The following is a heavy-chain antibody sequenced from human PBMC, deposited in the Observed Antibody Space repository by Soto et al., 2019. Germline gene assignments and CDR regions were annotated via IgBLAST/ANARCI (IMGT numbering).Heavy chain of an antibody. J-gene: IGHJ5*02. CDR1: GFTFSSYA. Sequence: GGSLRLSCAASGFTFSSYAMSWVRQAPGKGLEWVSAISGSGGSTYYADSVKGRFTISRDNSKNTLYLQMNSLRAEDTAVYYCAKDLWYSSTYNWFDPWGQGTLVTVSS. V-gene: IGHV3-23*01. CDR3: AKDLWYSSTYNWFDP. D-gene: IGHD6-13*01. CDR2: ISGSGGST.